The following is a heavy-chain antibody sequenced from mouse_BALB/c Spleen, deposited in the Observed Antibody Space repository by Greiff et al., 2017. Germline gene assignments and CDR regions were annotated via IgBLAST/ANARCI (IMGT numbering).Heavy chain of an antibody. D-gene: IGHD2-14*01. CDR2: ISNGGGST. V-gene: IGHV5-12-2*01. CDR3: ARTYYRYDGPPFAY. CDR1: GFTFSSYT. J-gene: IGHJ3*01. Sequence: EVQLVESGGGLVQPGGSLKLSCAASGFTFSSYTMSWVRQTPEKRLEWVAYISNGGGSTYYPDTVKGRFTISRDNAKNTLYLQMSSLKSEDTAMYYCARTYYRYDGPPFAYWGQGTLVTVSA.